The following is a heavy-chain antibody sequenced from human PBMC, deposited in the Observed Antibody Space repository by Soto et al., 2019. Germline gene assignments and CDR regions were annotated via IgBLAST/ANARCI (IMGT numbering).Heavy chain of an antibody. V-gene: IGHV1-18*01. CDR2: ISAYNGNT. CDR3: ARSSSGPPPDAFDI. J-gene: IGHJ3*02. Sequence: QVQLVQSGAEVKKPGASVKVSCKASGYTFTSYGISWVRQAPGQGLEWMGWISAYNGNTNYAQKLQGRVTMTTDTSPSTAYLEMRSLRSDDTAVYYCARSSSGPPPDAFDIWGQGTMVTVSS. CDR1: GYTFTSYG. D-gene: IGHD6-19*01.